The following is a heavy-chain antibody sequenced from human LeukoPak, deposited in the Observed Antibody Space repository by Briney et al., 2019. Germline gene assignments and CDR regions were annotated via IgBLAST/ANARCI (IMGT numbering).Heavy chain of an antibody. V-gene: IGHV3-30*02. J-gene: IGHJ6*03. D-gene: IGHD3-10*01. CDR3: AKGGRDLQYYYYYYMDV. CDR1: GFTFSSYG. CDR2: IRYDGSNK. Sequence: GGSLRLSCAASGFTFSSYGMHWVRQAPGKGLEWVAFIRYDGSNKYYADSVKGRFTISRDNSKNTPYLQMNSLRAEDTAVYYCAKGGRDLQYYYYYYMDVWGKGTTVTISS.